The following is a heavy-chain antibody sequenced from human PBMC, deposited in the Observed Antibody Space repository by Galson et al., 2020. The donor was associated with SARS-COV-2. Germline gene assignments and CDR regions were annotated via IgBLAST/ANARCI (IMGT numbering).Heavy chain of an antibody. CDR1: GFTFSSYA. CDR2: IWYDGSNQ. CDR3: AKGWMYYYYGMDV. Sequence: GGSLRLSCAASGFTFSSYAMHWVHQAPGKGLEWVAVIWYDGSNQYYADSVKGRFIISRDNSKNTLNLQMNSLRAEDTAVYYCAKGWMYYYYGMDVWGQGTTVTVSS. D-gene: IGHD2-2*03. V-gene: IGHV3-33*06. J-gene: IGHJ6*02.